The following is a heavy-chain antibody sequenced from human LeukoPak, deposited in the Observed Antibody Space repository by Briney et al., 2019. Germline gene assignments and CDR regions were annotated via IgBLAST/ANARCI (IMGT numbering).Heavy chain of an antibody. D-gene: IGHD1-14*01. Sequence: GGSLRLSCAASGFTFSKYWMSWVRQAPGKGLEWVAHIKEDGSAKGYVESVKGRFTISRDNAKNSMFLQMNNMRPEDTAVYYCARDPETERGRDGLDYWGQGTLVTVSS. V-gene: IGHV3-7*01. J-gene: IGHJ4*02. CDR2: IKEDGSAK. CDR3: ARDPETERGRDGLDY. CDR1: GFTFSKYW.